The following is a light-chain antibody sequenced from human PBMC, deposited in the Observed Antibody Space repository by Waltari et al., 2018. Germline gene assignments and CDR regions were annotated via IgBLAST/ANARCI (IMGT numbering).Light chain of an antibody. CDR2: EVI. J-gene: IGLJ1*01. CDR1: TSDVGNYDL. V-gene: IGLV2-23*02. Sequence: QSALTQPASVSGTPGQSITISCTGTTSDVGNYDLVSWYQHHPGKAPKLLICEVITRPSGVSMRSLGSKSGITPALTFPGRRLNDEADYYGCSYEGLGTYVSGSGTKVTVL. CDR3: CSYEGLGTYV.